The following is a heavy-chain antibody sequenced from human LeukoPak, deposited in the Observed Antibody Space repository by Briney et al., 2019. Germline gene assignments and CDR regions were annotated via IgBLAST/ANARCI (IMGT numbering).Heavy chain of an antibody. CDR2: ISSSGSTI. J-gene: IGHJ6*04. V-gene: IGHV3-48*03. Sequence: GGSLRLSCAASGFTFSSYEMNWVRQAPGKGLEWVSYISSSGSTIYYADSVKGRFTISRDNAKNSLYLQMNSLRAEDTAVYYCASATLRCSGGSCYEMDVWGKGTTVTVSS. CDR1: GFTFSSYE. D-gene: IGHD2-15*01. CDR3: ASATLRCSGGSCYEMDV.